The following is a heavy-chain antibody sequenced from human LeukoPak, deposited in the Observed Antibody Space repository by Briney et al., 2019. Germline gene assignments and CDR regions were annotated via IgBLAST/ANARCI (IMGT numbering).Heavy chain of an antibody. Sequence: GGSLRLSCAASGFTFSDYYMSWIRQAPGKGLEWVSYISSSSSYTNYADSVKGRFTISRDNAKNSLYLQMNSLRAEDTAVYYCARGYCSGGSCYSDYWGQGTLVTVSS. V-gene: IGHV3-11*06. CDR1: GFTFSDYY. D-gene: IGHD2-15*01. J-gene: IGHJ4*02. CDR3: ARGYCSGGSCYSDY. CDR2: ISSSSSYT.